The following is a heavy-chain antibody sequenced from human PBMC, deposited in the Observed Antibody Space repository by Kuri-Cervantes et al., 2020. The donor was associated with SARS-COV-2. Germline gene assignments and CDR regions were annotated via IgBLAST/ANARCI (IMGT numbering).Heavy chain of an antibody. Sequence: TSTVSGGSIRRGGYYWSWIRQYPGKGLEWIGYIYYSGGTYYNPSLKSRVTIPVDTSKNQFSLQLSSMTAADTAVYHCSRAGVGDFWSGYYAMDVWGQGTTVTVSS. V-gene: IGHV4-31*03. CDR1: GGSIRRGGYY. D-gene: IGHD3-3*01. J-gene: IGHJ6*02. CDR3: SRAGVGDFWSGYYAMDV. CDR2: IYYSGGT.